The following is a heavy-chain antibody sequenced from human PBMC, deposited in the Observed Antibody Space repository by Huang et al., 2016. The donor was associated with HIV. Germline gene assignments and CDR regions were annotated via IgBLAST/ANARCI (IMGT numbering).Heavy chain of an antibody. V-gene: IGHV3-21*01. J-gene: IGHJ4*02. CDR3: ARDRGQQLSPFDS. CDR2: ISPSSSFI. CDR1: GFSLDSYN. Sequence: EVQLVESGGGLVKPGGSLRLSCAASGFSLDSYNMYWVRQTPGKGRQWVLSISPSSSFIDYADSVKCRFSISRDNAKNSLYLQMNNLRGEDTAVYYCARDRGQQLSPFDSWGQGTLVTVSS. D-gene: IGHD6-13*01.